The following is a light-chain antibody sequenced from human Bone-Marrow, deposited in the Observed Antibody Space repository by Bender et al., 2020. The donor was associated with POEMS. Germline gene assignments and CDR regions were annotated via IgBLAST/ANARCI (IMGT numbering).Light chain of an antibody. V-gene: IGLV3-21*02. CDR1: NIGSES. CDR3: QLWDSRSDHGVV. CDR2: DDS. J-gene: IGLJ2*01. Sequence: SYVLTQPPSVSVAPGQTARITCGGNNIGSESVHWYQQKPGQAPVLVVHDDSDRPSGIPERFSGSNSGNTATLTISRVEAGDEADYYCQLWDSRSDHGVVFGGGTKLTVL.